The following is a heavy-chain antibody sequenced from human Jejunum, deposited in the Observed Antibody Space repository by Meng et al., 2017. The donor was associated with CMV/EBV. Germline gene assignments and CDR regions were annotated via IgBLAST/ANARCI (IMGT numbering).Heavy chain of an antibody. D-gene: IGHD2-21*02. Sequence: SGYTFHGYYVQWVQQAAGREREWLAWVNSGRGGTSYADKVQGRITMSRDTSISTAYMELGGLRFGDTAMYYCVRRVRLRQGVAYWGQGTLVTVSS. CDR2: VNSGRGGT. CDR3: VRRVRLRQGVAY. J-gene: IGHJ4*02. V-gene: IGHV1-2*02. CDR1: GYTFHGYY.